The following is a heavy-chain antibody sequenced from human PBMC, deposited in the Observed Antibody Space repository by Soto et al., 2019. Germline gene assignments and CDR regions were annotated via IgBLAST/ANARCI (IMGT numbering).Heavy chain of an antibody. Sequence: EVQLLESGGGLVQPGGSLRLSCAASGFTLSNYAMSWVLQVPGKGLEWVLTISGSGGRIYYADSVKGRFTISRDNSKNTLYLQMSNLRAEDTAVYYCAKTNGVEGQLVDSWGQGTLVTVSS. CDR2: ISGSGGRI. CDR1: GFTLSNYA. J-gene: IGHJ4*02. D-gene: IGHD6-6*01. CDR3: AKTNGVEGQLVDS. V-gene: IGHV3-23*01.